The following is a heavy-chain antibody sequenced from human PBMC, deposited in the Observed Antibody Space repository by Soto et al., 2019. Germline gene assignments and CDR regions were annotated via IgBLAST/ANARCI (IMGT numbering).Heavy chain of an antibody. CDR1: GFTFDDYA. D-gene: IGHD3-10*01. CDR2: ISWNSGSI. Sequence: EVQLVESGGGLVQPGRSLRLSCAASGFTFDDYAMQWVRQAPGKGLEWVSGISWNSGSIGYADSVKGRFTISRDNAKNSLYLQMNSLRAEDTALYYCAKAVFGELLSWFDPWGQGTLVTVS. V-gene: IGHV3-9*01. CDR3: AKAVFGELLSWFDP. J-gene: IGHJ5*02.